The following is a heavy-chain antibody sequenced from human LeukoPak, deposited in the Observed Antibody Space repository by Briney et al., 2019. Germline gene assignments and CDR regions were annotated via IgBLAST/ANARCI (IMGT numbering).Heavy chain of an antibody. Sequence: ASVKVSCKASGYTFTTYDVNWVRQATGQGLEWMGWMNPHTGRAGYAQKFKGRVTLTRDTSINTAYMELSRLTSDDTAVYYCATDPRTTVFGTFRYYYMDVWGEGTTVAVSS. D-gene: IGHD3-3*01. CDR2: MNPHTGRA. J-gene: IGHJ6*03. CDR3: ATDPRTTVFGTFRYYYMDV. V-gene: IGHV1-8*01. CDR1: GYTFTTYD.